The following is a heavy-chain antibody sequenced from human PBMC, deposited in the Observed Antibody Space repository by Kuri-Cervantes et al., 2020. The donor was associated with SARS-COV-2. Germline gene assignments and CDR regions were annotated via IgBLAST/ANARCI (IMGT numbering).Heavy chain of an antibody. CDR1: GGTFSTSA. CDR2: IIPILSKT. D-gene: IGHD2-15*01. Sequence: SVKVSCKASGGTFSTSAISWVRQAPGQGLEWMGGIIPILSKTDYAPRFQGRVTISAEQSTSTAYMELRSLRSEDTAVYYCARVYSGTTPLDSYFVYWGQGTLVTVSS. J-gene: IGHJ4*02. CDR3: ARVYSGTTPLDSYFVY. V-gene: IGHV1-69*10.